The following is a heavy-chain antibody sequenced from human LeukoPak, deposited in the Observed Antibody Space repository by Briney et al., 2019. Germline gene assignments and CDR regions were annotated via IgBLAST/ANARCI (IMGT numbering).Heavy chain of an antibody. Sequence: GGTLRLSCAASGFAFTNYGMNWVRQAPGKGLEWVSGLSGRGGSTYYADSVKGRFTISRDNSKNTLYLQMNSLKTEDTAVYYCTTEVAAAGTSSPSYYYHMDVWGKGTTVTISS. CDR2: LSGRGGST. V-gene: IGHV3-23*01. CDR3: TTEVAAAGTSSPSYYYHMDV. J-gene: IGHJ6*03. CDR1: GFAFTNYG. D-gene: IGHD6-13*01.